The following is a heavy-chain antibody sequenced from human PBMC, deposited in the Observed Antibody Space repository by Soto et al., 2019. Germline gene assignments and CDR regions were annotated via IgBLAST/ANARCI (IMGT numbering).Heavy chain of an antibody. D-gene: IGHD6-6*01. CDR3: ARDPSRRAPPDY. V-gene: IGHV3-11*05. Sequence: QVQLVESGGGLVKPGGSLRLSCAASGFTFSDYYMTWFRQAPGKGLEWVSYISSTSAYTNYADSVRGRFTISRDNAKNSLYPQRTSLRDEDTAVYYCARDPSRRAPPDYWGQGTLVTVSS. J-gene: IGHJ4*02. CDR1: GFTFSDYY. CDR2: ISSTSAYT.